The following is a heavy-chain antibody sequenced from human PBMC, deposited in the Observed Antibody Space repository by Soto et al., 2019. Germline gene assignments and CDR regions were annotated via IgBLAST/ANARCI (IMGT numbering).Heavy chain of an antibody. CDR1: GFTFSSYA. J-gene: IGHJ4*02. CDR2: ISGSGGST. V-gene: IGHV3-23*01. D-gene: IGHD4-4*01. Sequence: GGSLRLSCAASGFTFSSYAMSWVRQAPGKGLEWVSAISGSGGSTYYADSVKGRFTISRDNSKNTLYLQMNSLRAEDTAVYYCAKDQVSSNYVPGEATFDYWGQGTLVTVSS. CDR3: AKDQVSSNYVPGEATFDY.